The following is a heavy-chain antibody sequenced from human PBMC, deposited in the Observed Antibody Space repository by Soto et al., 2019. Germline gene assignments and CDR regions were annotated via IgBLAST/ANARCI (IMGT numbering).Heavy chain of an antibody. V-gene: IGHV4-30-4*02. CDR3: AREVIPLTTDWYFDL. J-gene: IGHJ2*01. CDR1: GGSISGGVGGLYY. CDR2: IYDSGST. Sequence: PSDTLSLTCTVSGGSISGGVGGLYYWGLIRQPPGKGLEWIGYIYDSGSTYYNPSLKSRVTISVDTSKNQFSLRLSSVTAADTAVYYCAREVIPLTTDWYFDLWGRGTLVNVSS. D-gene: IGHD4-17*01.